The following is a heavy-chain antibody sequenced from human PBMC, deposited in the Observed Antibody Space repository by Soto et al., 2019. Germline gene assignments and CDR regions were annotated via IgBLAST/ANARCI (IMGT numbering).Heavy chain of an antibody. D-gene: IGHD1-1*01. CDR1: GGTFSSYT. Sequence: QVQLVQSGAEVKKPGSSVKVSCKASGGTFSSYTISWVRQAPGQGLEWMGRIIPILGIANYAQKFQGRVTITADKSTRTAYMELSSLRSEDTAVYYCARDRDWNDAEDYYYYYGMDVWGQGTTVTVSS. CDR2: IIPILGIA. V-gene: IGHV1-69*08. CDR3: ARDRDWNDAEDYYYYYGMDV. J-gene: IGHJ6*02.